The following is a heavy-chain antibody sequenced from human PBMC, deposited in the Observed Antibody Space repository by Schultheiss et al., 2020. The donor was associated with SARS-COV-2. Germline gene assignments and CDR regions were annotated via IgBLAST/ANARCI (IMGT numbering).Heavy chain of an antibody. CDR1: GFTFSSYS. V-gene: IGHV3-21*01. CDR2: ISGSGGST. D-gene: IGHD3-3*01. CDR3: ARDPLGVVTGSPDY. Sequence: GESLKISCAASGFTFSSYSMNWVRQAPGKGLEWVSAISGSGGSTYYADSVKGRFTISRDNAKNSLYLQMNSLRAEDTAVYYCARDPLGVVTGSPDYWGQGTLVTVSS. J-gene: IGHJ4*02.